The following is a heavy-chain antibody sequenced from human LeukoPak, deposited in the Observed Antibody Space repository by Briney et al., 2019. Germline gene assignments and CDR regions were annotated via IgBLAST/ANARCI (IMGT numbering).Heavy chain of an antibody. Sequence: PSETLSLTCTVSGGSISSSSYYWGWIRPPPGKGLDWIGIIYFSGSTLYNPSLSSRVTISLDRSKNQVSLRLTSVTAAGTAVYYCATGKERDYFYMDVWAKGTTVTVSS. CDR2: IYFSGST. J-gene: IGHJ6*03. D-gene: IGHD1-26*01. V-gene: IGHV4-39*07. CDR1: GGSISSSSYY. CDR3: ATGKERDYFYMDV.